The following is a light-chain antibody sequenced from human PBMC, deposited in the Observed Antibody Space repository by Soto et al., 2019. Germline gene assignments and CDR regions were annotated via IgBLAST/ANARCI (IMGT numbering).Light chain of an antibody. CDR3: QQRKNWQVT. V-gene: IGKV3-15*01. CDR1: QSVSSN. Sequence: IVMTQSPGTLSVSPGERVTLSCRASQSVSSNLAWYQQRPGQVPRLLIYSVSSRDTDIPARFTGSGSETDFTLTISSLEAEDFAVYYCQQRKNWQVTFGQGTRREIK. CDR2: SVS. J-gene: IGKJ5*01.